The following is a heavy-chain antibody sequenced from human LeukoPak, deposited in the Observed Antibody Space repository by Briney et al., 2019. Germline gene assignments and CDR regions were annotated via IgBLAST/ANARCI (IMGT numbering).Heavy chain of an antibody. D-gene: IGHD6-13*01. Sequence: GGSLRLSCAASGFTFSSYGMHWVRQAPGKGLEWVGFIRYDGSNKYYADSVKGRFTISRDNSKNTLYLQMNSLRAEDTAVYYCAKDSSSSWYGWFDPWGQGTLVTVSS. V-gene: IGHV3-30*02. J-gene: IGHJ5*02. CDR3: AKDSSSSWYGWFDP. CDR1: GFTFSSYG. CDR2: IRYDGSNK.